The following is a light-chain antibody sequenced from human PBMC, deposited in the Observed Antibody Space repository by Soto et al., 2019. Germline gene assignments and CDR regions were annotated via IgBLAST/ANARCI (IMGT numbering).Light chain of an antibody. CDR1: SSDVGNYKY. V-gene: IGLV2-14*01. CDR3: SSYTSSGTLV. Sequence: QSALAQPASVSGSPGQSITISCTGTSSDVGNYKYVSWYQQHPGKAPKLMIYEVSNRPSGVSNRFSGSKSGNTASLTISGLQAEDETDYYCSSYTSSGTLVFGGGTKVTVL. CDR2: EVS. J-gene: IGLJ3*02.